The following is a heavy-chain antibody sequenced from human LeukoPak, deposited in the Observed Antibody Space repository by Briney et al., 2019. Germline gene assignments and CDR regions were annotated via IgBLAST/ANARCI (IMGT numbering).Heavy chain of an antibody. Sequence: PSETLSLNCTVSGGSISSSSYYWGWIRQPPGKGLERIGSTYYSGSTYYNPSLKSRVTISVDMSKNQFSLKLSSVTAADTAVYYCARDNVWGKGTTVTVSS. CDR1: GGSISSSSYY. V-gene: IGHV4-39*07. J-gene: IGHJ6*04. CDR2: TYYSGST. CDR3: ARDNV.